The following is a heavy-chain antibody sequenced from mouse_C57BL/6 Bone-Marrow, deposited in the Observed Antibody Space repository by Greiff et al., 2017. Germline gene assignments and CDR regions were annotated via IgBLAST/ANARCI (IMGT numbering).Heavy chain of an antibody. CDR1: GYTFPSYW. V-gene: IGHV1-64*01. CDR2: IHPNSGRT. CDR3: ARAEFAY. Sequence: VQLQHPWAELVKPGASVKLSCKASGYTFPSYWMHWVKPRPGQGLACIGMIHPNSGRTNYHETFKSKATPTVDKSSSTAYMQLSSLTSEYSAVYYCARAEFAYWGQETLVTVSA. J-gene: IGHJ3*01.